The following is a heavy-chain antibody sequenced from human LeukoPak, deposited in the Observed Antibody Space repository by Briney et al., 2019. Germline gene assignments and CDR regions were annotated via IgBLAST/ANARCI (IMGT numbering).Heavy chain of an antibody. J-gene: IGHJ4*02. CDR2: INTNTGNP. V-gene: IGHV7-4-1*02. Sequence: GASVKVSCKASGYTFTNYGINWVRQAPGQGLEWMGWINTNTGNPTYAQGFTGRFVFSLDTSVSTSYLQISSLKAEDTAAYYCARLTTVSHFDYWGQGTLVTVSS. CDR1: GYTFTNYG. CDR3: ARLTTVSHFDY. D-gene: IGHD4-17*01.